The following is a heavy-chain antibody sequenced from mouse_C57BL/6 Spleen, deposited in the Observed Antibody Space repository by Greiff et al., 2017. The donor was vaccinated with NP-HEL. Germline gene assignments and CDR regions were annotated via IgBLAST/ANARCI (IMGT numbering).Heavy chain of an antibody. J-gene: IGHJ2*01. D-gene: IGHD2-2*01. CDR3: ARSMVTTMDY. V-gene: IGHV7-3*01. CDR2: IRNKANGYTT. Sequence: VQWVESGGGLVQPGGSLSLSCAASGFTFTDYYMSWVRQPPGKALEWLGFIRNKANGYTTEYSASVKGRFTISRDNSQSILYLQMNALRAEDSATYYCARSMVTTMDYWGQGTTLTVSS. CDR1: GFTFTDYY.